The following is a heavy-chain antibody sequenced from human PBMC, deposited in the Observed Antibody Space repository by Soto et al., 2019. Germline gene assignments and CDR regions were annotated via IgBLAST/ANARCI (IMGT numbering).Heavy chain of an antibody. D-gene: IGHD5-12*01. J-gene: IGHJ3*02. CDR3: ARDVASPGISGSWGAFDI. V-gene: IGHV4-4*07. CDR2: IFSSGST. Sequence: QVQLQESGPGLVKPSETQSLICTVSDGSISNYYWSWIRQPAGKGLEWIGRIFSSGSTNYNASFKSRVTMSVDRSKNQFSLRLNSLTAADTAVYYCARDVASPGISGSWGAFDIWGQGTMVTVSS. CDR1: DGSISNYY.